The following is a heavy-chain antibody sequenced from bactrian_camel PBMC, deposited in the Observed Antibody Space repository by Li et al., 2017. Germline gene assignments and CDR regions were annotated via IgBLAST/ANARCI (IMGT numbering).Heavy chain of an antibody. CDR3: HTNWFCGDY. D-gene: IGHD1*01. CDR1: GFTFSSYD. Sequence: VQLVESGGGLVQPGGSLRLSCAASGFTFSSYDMSWVRQAPGKGLEWVSAINNGGGHRTYYADSVKGRFTISRDNAKNTMYLQMNSLKPEDTAMYFCHTNWFCGDYWGQGTQVTVS. CDR2: INNGGGHRT. V-gene: IGHV3S40*01. J-gene: IGHJ4*01.